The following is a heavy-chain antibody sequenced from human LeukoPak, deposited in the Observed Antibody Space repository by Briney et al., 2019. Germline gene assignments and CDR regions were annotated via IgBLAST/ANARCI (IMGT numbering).Heavy chain of an antibody. J-gene: IGHJ3*02. Sequence: PGGSLRLSCAASGFTFSSYDMSWVRQAPGKGLEWVSAISGSGGSTYYADSVKGRFTISGDNSKNTLYLQMNSLRAEDTAIYYCAKDLWWFGEFPNAFENWGQGTMVTGSS. CDR3: AKDLWWFGEFPNAFEN. CDR1: GFTFSSYD. V-gene: IGHV3-23*01. D-gene: IGHD3-10*01. CDR2: ISGSGGST.